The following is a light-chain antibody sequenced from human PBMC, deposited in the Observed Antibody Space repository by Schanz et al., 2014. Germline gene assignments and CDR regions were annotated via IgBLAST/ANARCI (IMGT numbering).Light chain of an antibody. Sequence: QSALTQPPSASGSPGQSVTISCTGTSSDVGGYNYVSWYQQHPGKAPKLMIYEVSKRPSGVSNRFSGSKSGNTASLTVSGLQAEDEGDFYCCSYAGSYTLYVFGTGTKLTVL. CDR3: CSYAGSYTLYV. CDR1: SSDVGGYNY. V-gene: IGLV2-8*01. J-gene: IGLJ1*01. CDR2: EVS.